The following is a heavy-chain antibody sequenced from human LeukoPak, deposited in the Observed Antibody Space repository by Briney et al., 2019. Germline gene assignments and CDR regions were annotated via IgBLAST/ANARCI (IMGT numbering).Heavy chain of an antibody. D-gene: IGHD3-9*01. J-gene: IGHJ4*02. Sequence: QPGGSPRLSCAASGFTFSNYAMSWVRQAPGKGLEWVSAVVRGGGTTFYADSVKGRFTLSRDNSKNTVYLQMKSLRGEDTAVYYCAKALLSTGWAYIYYWGQGSLVTVS. CDR3: AKALLSTGWAYIYY. V-gene: IGHV3-23*01. CDR2: VVRGGGTT. CDR1: GFTFSNYA.